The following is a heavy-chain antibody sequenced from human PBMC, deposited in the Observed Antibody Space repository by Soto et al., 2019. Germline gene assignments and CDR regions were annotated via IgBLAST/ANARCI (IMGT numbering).Heavy chain of an antibody. CDR3: AILTYYDILTGYYNVYLESYYGMDV. V-gene: IGHV1-46*01. D-gene: IGHD3-9*01. CDR1: GYTFTSYY. CDR2: INPSGGST. Sequence: GASVKVSCKASGYTFTSYYMHWVRQAPGQGLEWMGIINPSGGSTSYAQKFQGRVTMTRDTSTSTVYMELSSLRSEDTAVYYCAILTYYDILTGYYNVYLESYYGMDVWGQGTTVTVSS. J-gene: IGHJ6*02.